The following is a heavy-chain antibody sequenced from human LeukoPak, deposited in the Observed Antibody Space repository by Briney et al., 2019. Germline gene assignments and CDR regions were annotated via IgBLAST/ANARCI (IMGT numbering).Heavy chain of an antibody. CDR1: GYTLTELS. Sequence: ASVKVSCKVSGYTLTELSMHWVRQAPGKGLEWMGGFDPEDGETIYAQKFQGRVTMTEDTSTNTAYMELSSLRSEDTAVYYCATANYYGSGSHDLLIDYWGQGTLVTVSS. CDR2: FDPEDGET. J-gene: IGHJ4*02. D-gene: IGHD3-10*01. CDR3: ATANYYGSGSHDLLIDY. V-gene: IGHV1-24*01.